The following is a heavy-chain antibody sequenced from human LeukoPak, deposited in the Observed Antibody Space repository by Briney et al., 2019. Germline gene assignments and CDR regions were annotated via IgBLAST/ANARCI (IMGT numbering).Heavy chain of an antibody. CDR2: IYSSGST. V-gene: IGHV3-53*01. CDR1: GFTNY. Sequence: GGSLRLSCGASGFTNYMSWVRQAQERGLEWVSVIYSSGSTYYADSVRGRFTISRDKTKNTLFLQMNSLRVEDTAVYYCARDLLEPEMAAWGLGTLVTVSS. J-gene: IGHJ5*02. CDR3: ARDLLEPEMAA. D-gene: IGHD5-24*01.